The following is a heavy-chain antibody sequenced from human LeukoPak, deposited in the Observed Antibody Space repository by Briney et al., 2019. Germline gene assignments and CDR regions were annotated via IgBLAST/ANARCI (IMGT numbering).Heavy chain of an antibody. CDR2: IKQDGSDK. Sequence: GGSLRLSCEASGFTFSNYWMSWVRQAPGKGLEWVANIKQDGSDKYYVDSVKGRFSISRDNAKNSLYLQMHSLKASDTAMYYCARRAWEKLDAFDIWGQGTMVTVSS. J-gene: IGHJ3*02. CDR3: ARRAWEKLDAFDI. V-gene: IGHV3-7*03. CDR1: GFTFSNYW. D-gene: IGHD1-26*01.